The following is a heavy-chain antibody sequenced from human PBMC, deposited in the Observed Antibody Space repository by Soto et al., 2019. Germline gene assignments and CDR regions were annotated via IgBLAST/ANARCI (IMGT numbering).Heavy chain of an antibody. D-gene: IGHD4-4*01. CDR1: GGTFNTYT. V-gene: IGHV1-69*08. J-gene: IGHJ4*02. CDR2: ILPILGSL. CDR3: TRIPRYSFPTSDPLDN. Sequence: QVRLVQSGAEVKKPGSSVTVSCKASGGTFNTYTFSWVRQAPGQGLEWMGSILPILGSLNYAQRFQGRLSITADYSTTTAYMELSSLTSQDTAMYYCTRIPRYSFPTSDPLDNRGQGTLVTVSS.